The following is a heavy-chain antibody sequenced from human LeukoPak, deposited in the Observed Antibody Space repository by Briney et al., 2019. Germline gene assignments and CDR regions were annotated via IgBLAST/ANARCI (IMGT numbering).Heavy chain of an antibody. J-gene: IGHJ4*02. CDR2: IGGGGKYT. CDR1: GFTFSSYA. V-gene: IGHV3-23*01. Sequence: GGSLRLSCAASGFTFSSYAMSWVRQAPGKGLEWVSTIGGGGKYTYYADSVKGRFIISRDNSKNTFYLQMNSLRAEDTAVYYCAKVLSGSQDYWGQGTLVTVFS. D-gene: IGHD1-26*01. CDR3: AKVLSGSQDY.